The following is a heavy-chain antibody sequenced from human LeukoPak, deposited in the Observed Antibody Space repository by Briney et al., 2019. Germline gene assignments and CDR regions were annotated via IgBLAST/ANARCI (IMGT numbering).Heavy chain of an antibody. V-gene: IGHV1-2*02. CDR3: ARDSNFNY. Sequence: ASVKVSCKASGYSFTGYYIHWVRQAPGQGPEWMGWITPNSSGTNYAQKFQGRVTMTRDTSISTAYMELSSLRSDDTAVYYCARDSNFNYWGQGTLVTVSS. CDR1: GYSFTGYY. J-gene: IGHJ4*02. D-gene: IGHD2-2*01. CDR2: ITPNSSGT.